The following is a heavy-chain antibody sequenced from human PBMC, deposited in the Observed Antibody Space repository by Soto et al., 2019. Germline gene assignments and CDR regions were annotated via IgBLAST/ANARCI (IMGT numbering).Heavy chain of an antibody. CDR3: AGERSALPGARDAMDV. V-gene: IGHV3-21*02. J-gene: IGHJ6*02. CDR1: GFNFNTYS. CDR2: ISASGAYK. D-gene: IGHD1-26*01. Sequence: EVRLVESGGGLVKPGGSLRVSCAASGFNFNTYSMNWVRQAPGKGLQWVSFISASGAYKYYADSVRGRFTISRDNAKKSVVLEMNSQTADDTAIYYCAGERSALPGARDAMDVWGQGTTGTVSS.